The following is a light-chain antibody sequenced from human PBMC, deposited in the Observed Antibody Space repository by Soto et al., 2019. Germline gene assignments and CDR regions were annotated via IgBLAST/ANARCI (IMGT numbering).Light chain of an antibody. J-gene: IGKJ2*01. V-gene: IGKV1-27*01. CDR1: QGISNS. CDR3: QTYDSAPYT. CDR2: AAP. Sequence: DIQMTQSPSSLSASVGDRVTITCRASQGISNSLAWYHQKPGKVPKLLLYAAPTLQAGVPSRFSGSGSVTDFNLTISSLQTESVATYYCQTYDSAPYTFGQGTKLEIK.